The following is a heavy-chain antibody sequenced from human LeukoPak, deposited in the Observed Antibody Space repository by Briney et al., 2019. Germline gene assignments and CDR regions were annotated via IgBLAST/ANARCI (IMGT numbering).Heavy chain of an antibody. Sequence: PETLSLTCTVSSGSINSYYWSWIRQPPGKGLEWIGYIYYSGGTNYNPSLKSRVTMSVDTSKNQFSLKLSSVTAADTAVYYCARLRSWLEYWGQGTLVTVSS. V-gene: IGHV4-59*01. J-gene: IGHJ4*02. CDR3: ARLRSWLEY. D-gene: IGHD3-10*01. CDR1: SGSINSYY. CDR2: IYYSGGT.